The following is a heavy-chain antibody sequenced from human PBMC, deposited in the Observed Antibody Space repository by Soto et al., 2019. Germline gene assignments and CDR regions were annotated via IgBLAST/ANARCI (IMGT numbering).Heavy chain of an antibody. CDR1: GDYISSYY. CDR2: IYYSGNT. D-gene: IGHD6-19*01. CDR3: ARSRSGWNLDS. V-gene: IGHV4-59*01. Sequence: QVQLQESGPGLVKPSETLSLTCTVSGDYISSYYWSWIRQPPGKGLEWIAYIYYSGNTNYKPSLKSRFTISVDTSRTQSSLKVSSVTAADTAVYYCARSRSGWNLDSLGQGTLVTVSS. J-gene: IGHJ4*02.